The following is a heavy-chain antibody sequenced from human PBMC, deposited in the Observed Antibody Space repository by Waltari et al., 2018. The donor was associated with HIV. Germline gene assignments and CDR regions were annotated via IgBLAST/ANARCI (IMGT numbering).Heavy chain of an antibody. CDR3: VREGDRVAGRFDS. CDR1: GASVSSNSLA. D-gene: IGHD6-19*01. CDR2: TYFRSRWYK. J-gene: IGHJ4*02. V-gene: IGHV6-1*01. Sequence: QVRLQQSGPGLLKPSQSLSIPCVFSGASVSSNSLAWNWIRQSPLRGLEWLGRTYFRSRWYKDYGVYMKPRLIMNADTTKNQFSLQLTSVIPEDTATYFCVREGDRVAGRFDSWGQGILVTVS.